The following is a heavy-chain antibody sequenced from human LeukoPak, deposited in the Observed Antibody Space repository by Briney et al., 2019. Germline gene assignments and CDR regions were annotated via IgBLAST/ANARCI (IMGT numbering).Heavy chain of an antibody. Sequence: GGSLRLSCAASGFTFSDYYMSWIRQAPGKGLEWVSYISSSGSTIYYADSVKGRFTISRDNAKNSLYLQMNSLRAEDTAVYYCARSRRGGYSYYYYYYGMDVWGQGTTVTVSS. CDR3: ARSRRGGYSYYYYYYGMDV. CDR1: GFTFSDYY. J-gene: IGHJ6*02. CDR2: ISSSGSTI. V-gene: IGHV3-11*01. D-gene: IGHD5-18*01.